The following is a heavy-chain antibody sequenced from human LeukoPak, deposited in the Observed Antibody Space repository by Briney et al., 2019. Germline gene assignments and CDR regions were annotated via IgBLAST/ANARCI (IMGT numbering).Heavy chain of an antibody. CDR3: ARVVATFDYYYYMDV. Sequence: GGSLRLSCAASGFTFSSYAMSWVRQAPGKGLEWVSSINWNGDSTDYADSVKGRFTISRDNAKKYLYLQMNSLRAEDTALYYCARVVATFDYYYYMDVWGKGTTVTVSS. D-gene: IGHD5-12*01. J-gene: IGHJ6*03. CDR2: INWNGDST. V-gene: IGHV3-20*04. CDR1: GFTFSSYA.